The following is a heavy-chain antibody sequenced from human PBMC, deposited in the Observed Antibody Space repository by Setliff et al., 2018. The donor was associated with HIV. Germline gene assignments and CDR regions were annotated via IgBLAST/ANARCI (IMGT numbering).Heavy chain of an antibody. CDR3: TRARFTMLRGVPVAYWYFDL. D-gene: IGHD3-10*01. V-gene: IGHV1-18*01. J-gene: IGHJ2*01. CDR2: ITAHNGNT. Sequence: AASVKVSCKASGYTFRNFGLSWVRQAPGQGLEWMGWITAHNGNTDYAQKFQGRVTMTADLSTSTAYMDLRSLRSDDTAIYYCTRARFTMLRGVPVAYWYFDLWGRGSPVTVSS. CDR1: GYTFRNFG.